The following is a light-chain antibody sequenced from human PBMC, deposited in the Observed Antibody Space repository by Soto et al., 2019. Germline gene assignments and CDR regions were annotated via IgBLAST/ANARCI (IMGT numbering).Light chain of an antibody. V-gene: IGLV2-8*01. CDR3: TSYAGDTSLGV. CDR2: EVS. Sequence: QAVVTQPPSASGSPGQSVTISCTGTSSDVGGYNYVSWYQQHPGKAPKLMIYEVSKRPSGVPDRFSGSKSGNTASLTVSGLQAEDEADYYCTSYAGDTSLGVLGGGTKVTVL. J-gene: IGLJ3*02. CDR1: SSDVGGYNY.